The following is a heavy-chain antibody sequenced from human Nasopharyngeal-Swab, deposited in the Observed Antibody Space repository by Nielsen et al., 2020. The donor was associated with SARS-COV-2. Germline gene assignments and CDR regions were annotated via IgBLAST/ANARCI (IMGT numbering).Heavy chain of an antibody. V-gene: IGHV4-59*01. CDR1: GGSIKSYY. J-gene: IGHJ6*03. CDR3: ARVYYYYYMDV. CDR2: FFYSGTP. Sequence: SETLSLTCTVSGGSIKSYYWSWVRQPPGKGLEWIGNFFYSGTPNYNPSLKSRVTISVDAPRNQFSLRLNSVTSADTAMYYCARVYYYYYMDVWGKGTTVTVSS.